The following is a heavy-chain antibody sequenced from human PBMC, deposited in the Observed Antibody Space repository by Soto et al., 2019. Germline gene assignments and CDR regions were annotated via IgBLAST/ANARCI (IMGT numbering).Heavy chain of an antibody. CDR3: ARDRIVTAMVRGEYYIDY. Sequence: PGGSLRLSCAASGFTFSSYGMLWVRQAPGKGLEWVAVIWYDGSNKYYADSVKGRFTISRDNSKNTLYLQMNSLRAEDTAVYYCARDRIVTAMVRGEYYIDYWGQGTLVTLSS. V-gene: IGHV3-33*01. CDR2: IWYDGSNK. CDR1: GFTFSSYG. J-gene: IGHJ4*02. D-gene: IGHD5-18*01.